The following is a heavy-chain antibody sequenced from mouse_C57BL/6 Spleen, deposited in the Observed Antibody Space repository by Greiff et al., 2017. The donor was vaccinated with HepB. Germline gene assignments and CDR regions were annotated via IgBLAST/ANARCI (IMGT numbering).Heavy chain of an antibody. CDR2: IDPATGTT. V-gene: IGHV14-3*02. CDR3: ARIKA. J-gene: IGHJ2*01. Sequence: EVQLQQSGAELVKPGASVKLSCTASGFNIKDTYMHWVKQRPEQGLEWIGRIDPATGTTKYDATFQGKSPITADTSSNTDYLQLSSLTSEDTAVYYCARIKAWGQGTTLTVSS. CDR1: GFNIKDTY. D-gene: IGHD1-3*01.